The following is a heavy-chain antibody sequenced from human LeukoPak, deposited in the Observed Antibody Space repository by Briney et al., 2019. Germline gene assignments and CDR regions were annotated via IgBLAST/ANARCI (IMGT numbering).Heavy chain of an antibody. V-gene: IGHV3-74*01. Sequence: GGSLRLSCVASGFTFSNYWMHWVRHAPGKGLVWVSRINSDGTDTIYADSVKGRFTISRDNAKNTLYLQMNSLRAEDTAVYYCARIVDYWGQGTLVTVSS. CDR1: GFTFSNYW. CDR3: ARIVDY. CDR2: INSDGTDT. J-gene: IGHJ4*02.